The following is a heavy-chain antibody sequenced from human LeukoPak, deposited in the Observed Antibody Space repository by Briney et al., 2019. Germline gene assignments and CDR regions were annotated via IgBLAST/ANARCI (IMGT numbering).Heavy chain of an antibody. D-gene: IGHD2-21*02. Sequence: GRSLRLSCAASGFTFSSYAMHWVRQAPGKGLEWVAVISYDGSNKYYADSVKGRFTISRDNSKNTLHLQMNSLRAEDTAVYYCARDRRAYCGGDCYLSVWGQGTTVTVSS. CDR3: ARDRRAYCGGDCYLSV. J-gene: IGHJ6*02. CDR1: GFTFSSYA. V-gene: IGHV3-30-3*01. CDR2: ISYDGSNK.